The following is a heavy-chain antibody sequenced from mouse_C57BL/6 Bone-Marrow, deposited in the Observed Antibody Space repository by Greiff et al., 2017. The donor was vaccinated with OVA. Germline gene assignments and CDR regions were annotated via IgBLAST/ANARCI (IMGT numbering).Heavy chain of an antibody. CDR3: TYYYGSSLYYFDD. J-gene: IGHJ2*01. V-gene: IGHV1-15*01. CDR1: GYTFTDYE. Sequence: VQLQQSGAELVRPGASVTLSCKASGYTFTDYEMHWVKQTPVHGLEWIGAIDPETGGTAYNQKFKGKAILTADKSSSTAYMELRSLTSEDSAVYYCTYYYGSSLYYFDDWGQGTTLTVSS. D-gene: IGHD1-1*01. CDR2: IDPETGGT.